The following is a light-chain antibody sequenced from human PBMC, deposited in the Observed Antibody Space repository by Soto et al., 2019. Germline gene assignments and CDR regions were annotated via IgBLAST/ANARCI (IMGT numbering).Light chain of an antibody. J-gene: IGLJ1*01. CDR2: EVT. V-gene: IGLV2-23*02. CDR1: SSDVGRYNF. Sequence: QSVLTQPASVSGSPGQSITISCTGTSSDVGRYNFVSWYQQHPGKAPKLLICEVTKRPSGVSNRFSGSKSGNTASLTISGLQAEDEADYYCCSDAGSGIYVLGTGTKLTVL. CDR3: CSDAGSGIYV.